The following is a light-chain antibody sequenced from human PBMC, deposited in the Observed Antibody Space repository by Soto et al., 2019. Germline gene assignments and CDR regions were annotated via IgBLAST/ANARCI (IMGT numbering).Light chain of an antibody. J-gene: IGLJ7*01. CDR3: QTWGTGIAV. V-gene: IGLV4-69*01. Sequence: QLVLTQSPSASASLGASVKLTCTLSSGHSSYAIAWHQQQPEKGPRYLMKLNSDGSHSKGDGIPDRFSGSSSGAERYLTISSLQSEDEADYCCQTWGTGIAVFGGGTQLTVL. CDR2: LNSDGSH. CDR1: SGHSSYA.